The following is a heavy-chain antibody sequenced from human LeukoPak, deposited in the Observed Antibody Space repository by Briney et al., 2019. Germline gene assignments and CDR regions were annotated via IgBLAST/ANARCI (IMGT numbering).Heavy chain of an antibody. J-gene: IGHJ6*03. Sequence: SETLSLTCTVSGVSISSYHWSWIRQPPGKGLEWIGYIYNSGSTNYNPSLKSRVTISVDTSKNQFSLKLSSVTAADTAVYYCARDHYGDYVSPYYYYMDVWGKGTTVTVSS. V-gene: IGHV4-59*01. CDR3: ARDHYGDYVSPYYYYMDV. CDR2: IYNSGST. D-gene: IGHD4-17*01. CDR1: GVSISSYH.